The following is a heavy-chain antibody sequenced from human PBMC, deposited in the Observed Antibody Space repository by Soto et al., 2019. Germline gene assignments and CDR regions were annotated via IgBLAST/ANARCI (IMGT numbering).Heavy chain of an antibody. V-gene: IGHV1-3*01. D-gene: IGHD3-16*02. J-gene: IGHJ3*02. CDR1: GYTFTSYA. CDR3: ASVPMITFGGVIVNDAFDI. CDR2: INAGNGNT. Sequence: QVQLVQSGAEVKKPGASVKVSCTASGYTFTSYAMHWVRQAPGQRLEWMGWINAGNGNTKYSQKFQGRVTITRDTSASTAYMELSSLRSEDTAVYYCASVPMITFGGVIVNDAFDIWGQGTMVTVSS.